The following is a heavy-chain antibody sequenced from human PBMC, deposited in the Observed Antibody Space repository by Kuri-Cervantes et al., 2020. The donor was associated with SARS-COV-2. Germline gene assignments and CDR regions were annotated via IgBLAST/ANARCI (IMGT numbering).Heavy chain of an antibody. Sequence: SETLSLTCTVPGGSISSYYWSWIRQPPGKGLEWIGYIYYSGSTNYNPSLKSRVTISVDTSKTQFSLKLSSVTAADTAVYYCARVXRPYYFDYWGQGTLVTVSS. CDR2: IYYSGST. CDR3: ARVXRPYYFDY. CDR1: GGSISSYY. J-gene: IGHJ4*02. V-gene: IGHV4-59*12.